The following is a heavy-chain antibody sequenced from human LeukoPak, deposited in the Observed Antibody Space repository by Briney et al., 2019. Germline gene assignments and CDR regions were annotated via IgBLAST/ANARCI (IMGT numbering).Heavy chain of an antibody. CDR3: ARGRGYNGYDESPFDY. J-gene: IGHJ4*02. Sequence: GGSLRLSCAASGFTFGDYYMSWIRQAPGKGRGGVSYISGSSSYTKYADSVKGRFTISRDNAKNSLYLQMNSLRAEDTAVYYCARGRGYNGYDESPFDYWGQGTLVTVSS. V-gene: IGHV3-11*05. CDR1: GFTFGDYY. CDR2: ISGSSSYT. D-gene: IGHD5-12*01.